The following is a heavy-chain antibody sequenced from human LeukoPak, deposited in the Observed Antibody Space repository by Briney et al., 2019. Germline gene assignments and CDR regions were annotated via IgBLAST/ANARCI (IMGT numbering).Heavy chain of an antibody. V-gene: IGHV1-69*13. J-gene: IGHJ6*04. CDR3: ARVGSLRGSDYYYGMDV. CDR1: GGTFSSYA. Sequence: GASVKVSCKASGGTFSSYAISWVQQAPGQGLEWMGGIIPIFGTANYAQKFQGRVTITADESTSTAYMELSSLRSEDTAVYYCARVGSLRGSDYYYGMDVWGKGTTVTVSS. D-gene: IGHD3-10*01. CDR2: IIPIFGTA.